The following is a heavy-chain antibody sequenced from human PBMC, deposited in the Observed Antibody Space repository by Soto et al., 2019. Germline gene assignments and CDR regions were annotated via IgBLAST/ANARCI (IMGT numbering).Heavy chain of an antibody. Sequence: ASVKVSCKASGYTFTSYDINWVRQAPGQGLEWMGGIIPIFGTANYAQKFQGRVTITADESTSTAYMELSSLRSEDTAVYYCARDRWVGATTSHYFDYWGQGTLVTVSS. CDR3: ARDRWVGATTSHYFDY. D-gene: IGHD1-26*01. CDR1: GYTFTSYD. V-gene: IGHV1-69*13. CDR2: IIPIFGTA. J-gene: IGHJ4*02.